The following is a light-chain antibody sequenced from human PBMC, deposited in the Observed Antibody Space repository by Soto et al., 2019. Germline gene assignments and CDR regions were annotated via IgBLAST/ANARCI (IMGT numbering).Light chain of an antibody. Sequence: EIVLTQSPGTLSLSPGERATXSXRASQSVRSNLAWYQQKPGQSPRLLIYGASTRATGIPARFSGSGSGTEFTLTISSLQSEDFAVYYCQQYNNWPPITFGQGTRLEI. CDR3: QQYNNWPPIT. CDR2: GAS. V-gene: IGKV3-15*01. CDR1: QSVRSN. J-gene: IGKJ5*01.